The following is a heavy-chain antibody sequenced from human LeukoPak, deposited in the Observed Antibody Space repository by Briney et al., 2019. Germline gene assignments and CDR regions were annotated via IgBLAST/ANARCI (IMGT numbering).Heavy chain of an antibody. V-gene: IGHV3-30*12. J-gene: IGHJ6*03. CDR3: ARFAAGGSYYYYMDV. CDR2: ISYDGSNK. CDR1: GFTFSNYG. D-gene: IGHD6-25*01. Sequence: GGSLRLSCAASGFTFSNYGVHWVRQAPGKGLEWVAVISYDGSNKYYADSVKGRFTISRDNAKNSLYLQMNRLRADDTAVYYCARFAAGGSYYYYMDVWGKGTTVTVSS.